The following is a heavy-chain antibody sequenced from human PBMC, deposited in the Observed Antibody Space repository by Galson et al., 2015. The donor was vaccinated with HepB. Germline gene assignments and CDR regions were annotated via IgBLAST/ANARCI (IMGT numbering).Heavy chain of an antibody. CDR3: ARWDCRSASCFTKYYYYGMDV. D-gene: IGHD2-2*01. J-gene: IGHJ6*02. Sequence: SVKVSCKASGYNFTSYDINWVRQATGQGLEWMGWMNPDSGTAGYAQKFQGRITMTRNTSRATVYMDLSSLRSEDTAIYYCARWDCRSASCFTKYYYYGMDVWGQGTTVIVSS. V-gene: IGHV1-8*01. CDR2: MNPDSGTA. CDR1: GYNFTSYD.